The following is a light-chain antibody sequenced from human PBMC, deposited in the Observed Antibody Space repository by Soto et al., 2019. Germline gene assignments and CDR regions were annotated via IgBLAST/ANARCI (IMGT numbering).Light chain of an antibody. CDR2: DAS. V-gene: IGKV1-33*01. CDR1: QDIKNH. Sequence: DIQMTQSPSSLSASVGDRVTITCQASQDIKNHLNWYQQKPGKAPNLLIYDASNLKTGVPSRFSGSGSGTHFTFTFSSLQPEDIATYYCQHYDHLPPLFFGGGTKVEIK. J-gene: IGKJ4*01. CDR3: QHYDHLPPLF.